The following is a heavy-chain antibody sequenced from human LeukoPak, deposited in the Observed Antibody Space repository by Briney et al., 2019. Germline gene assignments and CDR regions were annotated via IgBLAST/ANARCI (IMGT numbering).Heavy chain of an antibody. D-gene: IGHD1-26*01. CDR2: ISASGGST. V-gene: IGHV3-23*01. J-gene: IGHJ4*02. Sequence: GGSLRLSCAASGFTFSSYAMSWVRQAPGKGLEWVSEISASGGSTYYADSVKGRFTISRDNSKNTLYLQMNSLRAENTAVYYCAKWSGSREALDYWGQGTLVTVSS. CDR1: GFTFSSYA. CDR3: AKWSGSREALDY.